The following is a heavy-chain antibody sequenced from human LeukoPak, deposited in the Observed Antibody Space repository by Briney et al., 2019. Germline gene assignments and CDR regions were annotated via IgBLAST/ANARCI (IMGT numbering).Heavy chain of an antibody. CDR3: AREGPEGGSYEGDAFDI. CDR1: GFTFSSYG. D-gene: IGHD1-26*01. CDR2: IKQDGSEK. J-gene: IGHJ3*02. V-gene: IGHV3-7*01. Sequence: GRSLRLSCAASGFTFSSYGMHWVRQAPGKGLEWVANIKQDGSEKYYVDSVKGRFTISRDNAKNSLYLQMNSLRAEDTAVYYCAREGPEGGSYEGDAFDIWGQGTMVTVSS.